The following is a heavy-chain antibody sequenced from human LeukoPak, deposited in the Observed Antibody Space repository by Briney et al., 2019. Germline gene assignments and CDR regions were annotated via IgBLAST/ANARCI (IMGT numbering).Heavy chain of an antibody. CDR3: AKSYYDSTGYRGDFDY. Sequence: GGSLRLSCAASGFTFSSYAMHWVRQAPGKGLEWVAVISHDGGNTYYADSVKGRFTISRDNSKNTLYLQMNSLRAEDTAVYYCAKSYYDSTGYRGDFDYWGQGTLVTVSS. CDR1: GFTFSSYA. CDR2: ISHDGGNT. D-gene: IGHD3-22*01. J-gene: IGHJ4*02. V-gene: IGHV3-30*04.